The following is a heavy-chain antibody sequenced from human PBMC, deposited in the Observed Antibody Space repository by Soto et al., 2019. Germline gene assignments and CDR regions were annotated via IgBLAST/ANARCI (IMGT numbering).Heavy chain of an antibody. D-gene: IGHD3-16*01. V-gene: IGHV3-7*01. J-gene: IGHJ3*02. Sequence: EVHLVESGGGLVQPGGSLRLSCVASGFTFSNSWMTWVRQAPGKGLEWVANINQHGSEKYYVDSVKGRFTISRDNARNSLFLQVSSLRVEDTAVYYCARDPLFGAFDIWGQGTMVTVSS. CDR3: ARDPLFGAFDI. CDR1: GFTFSNSW. CDR2: INQHGSEK.